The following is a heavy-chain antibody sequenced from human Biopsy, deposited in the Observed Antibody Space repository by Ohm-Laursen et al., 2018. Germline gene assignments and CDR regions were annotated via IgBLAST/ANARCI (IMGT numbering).Heavy chain of an antibody. CDR1: GGSVSSNVAY. D-gene: IGHD3-9*01. CDR3: VGEPKTGTAEAWYFDL. CDR2: ISYNERT. Sequence: TLSLTCTVSGGSVSSNVAYWAWIRQRPGKGFEWIGYISYNERTHYNPSLTSRLAISFDTSNNRISLQFRSVSVADTAVYYCVGEPKTGTAEAWYFDLWGRGSPVTVPS. V-gene: IGHV4-31*03. J-gene: IGHJ2*01.